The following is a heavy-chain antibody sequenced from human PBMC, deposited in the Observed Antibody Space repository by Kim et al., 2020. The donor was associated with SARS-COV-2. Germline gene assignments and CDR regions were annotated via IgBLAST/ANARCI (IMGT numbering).Heavy chain of an antibody. D-gene: IGHD2-15*01. CDR1: GGSISSGGYS. CDR3: ARGAFYCSGGSCSFYYGMDV. Sequence: SETLSLTCAVSGGSISSGGYSWSWIRQPPGKGLEWIGYIYYSGSTYYNPSLKSRVTISVDRSKNQFSLKLSSVTAADTAVYYCARGAFYCSGGSCSFYYGMDVWGQGTTVTVSS. V-gene: IGHV4-30-2*01. CDR2: IYYSGST. J-gene: IGHJ6*02.